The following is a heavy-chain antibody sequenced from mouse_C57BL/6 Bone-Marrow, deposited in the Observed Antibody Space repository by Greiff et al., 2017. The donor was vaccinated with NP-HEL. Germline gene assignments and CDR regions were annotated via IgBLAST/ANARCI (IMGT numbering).Heavy chain of an antibody. CDR3: ARYPLMDY. CDR2: FYFGSGST. CDR1: GHTFTRHW. V-gene: IGHV1-55*01. J-gene: IGHJ4*01. Sequence: QVQLQQPGAELVKPGASVKMLRKASGHTFTRHWIIWEKQRPGQGLEWIGDFYFGSGSTHYNEKHKSKATLTVDTPASTADMQLSSLTSEDSAGYYCARYPLMDYWGQGTSVTVSS.